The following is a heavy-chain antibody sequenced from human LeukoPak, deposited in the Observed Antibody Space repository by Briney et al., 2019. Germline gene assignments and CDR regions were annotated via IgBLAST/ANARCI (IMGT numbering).Heavy chain of an antibody. D-gene: IGHD3-16*02. CDR1: GGSFSGYY. Sequence: SETLSLTCAVYGGSFSGYYWSWIRQPPGKGLEWIGEINHSGSTNYNPSLKSRVTISVDTSKNQFSLKLSSVTAADTAVYYCARDTVYYDYVWGSYRFDNWFDPWGQGTLVTVSS. CDR2: INHSGST. CDR3: ARDTVYYDYVWGSYRFDNWFDP. J-gene: IGHJ5*02. V-gene: IGHV4-34*01.